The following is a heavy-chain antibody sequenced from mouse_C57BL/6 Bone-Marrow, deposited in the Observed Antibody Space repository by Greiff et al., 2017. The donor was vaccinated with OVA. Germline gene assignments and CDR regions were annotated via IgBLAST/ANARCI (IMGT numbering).Heavy chain of an antibody. CDR2: ISDGGSYT. CDR3: ARGYYGGACFAY. CDR1: GFTFSSYA. V-gene: IGHV5-4*01. J-gene: IGHJ3*01. D-gene: IGHD1-1*02. Sequence: EVQLVESGGGLVKPGGSLKLSCAASGFTFSSYAMSWVRQTPEKRLEWVATISDGGSYTYYPDNVKGRFTISRDNAKNNLYLQMSHLKSEDTAMYYCARGYYGGACFAYWGQGTLVTVSA.